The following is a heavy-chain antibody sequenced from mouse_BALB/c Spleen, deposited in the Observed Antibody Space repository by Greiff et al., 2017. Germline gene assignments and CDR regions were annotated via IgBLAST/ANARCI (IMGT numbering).Heavy chain of an antibody. CDR3: TREVITTVVATGDYFDY. J-gene: IGHJ2*01. V-gene: IGHV5-6-4*01. CDR2: ISSGGSYT. D-gene: IGHD1-1*01. CDR1: GFTFSSYT. Sequence: EVQGVESGGGLVKPGGSLKLSCAASGFTFSSYTMSWVRQTPEKRLEWVATISSGGSYTYYPDSVKGRFTISRDNAKNTLYLQMSSLKSEDTAMYYCTREVITTVVATGDYFDYWGQGTTLTVSS.